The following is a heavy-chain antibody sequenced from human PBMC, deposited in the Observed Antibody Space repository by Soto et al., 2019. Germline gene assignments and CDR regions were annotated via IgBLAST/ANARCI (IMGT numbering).Heavy chain of an antibody. CDR3: ARDGSIAAAGEYYYYYMDV. D-gene: IGHD6-13*01. V-gene: IGHV6-1*01. CDR2: TYYRSKWYN. CDR1: GDSVSSNSAA. Sequence: SPTLSLPCAISGDSVSSNSAAWNWIRQSPSRGLEWLGRTYYRSKWYNDDAVSVKSRTTINPDTSKNQFSLQLNSVTPEDTAVYYCARDGSIAAAGEYYYYYMDVWGKGTTVTVSS. J-gene: IGHJ6*03.